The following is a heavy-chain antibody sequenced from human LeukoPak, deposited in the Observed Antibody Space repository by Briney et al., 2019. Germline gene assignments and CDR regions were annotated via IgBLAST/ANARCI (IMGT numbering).Heavy chain of an antibody. CDR2: IKQDGSEK. J-gene: IGHJ3*02. Sequence: GGSLRLSCAASGFTFSSYEMNWVRQAPGKGLEWVANIKQDGSEKYYVDSVKGRFTISRDNAKNSLYLQMNSLRAEDTAVYYCARDERWPYAFDIWGQGTMVTVSS. CDR1: GFTFSSYE. V-gene: IGHV3-7*01. CDR3: ARDERWPYAFDI. D-gene: IGHD1-1*01.